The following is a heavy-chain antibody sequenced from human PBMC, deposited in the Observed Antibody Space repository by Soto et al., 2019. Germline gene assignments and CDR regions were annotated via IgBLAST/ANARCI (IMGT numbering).Heavy chain of an antibody. V-gene: IGHV1-2*04. CDR1: GYTFTDYY. CDR2: INPNNGGT. Sequence: ASVKVSCKASGYTFTDYYMHWVRQAPGQGLAWMGWINPNNGGTNYAQKFQGWVTMTRDTSISTAYMELSRLRYDDAAVYYCARATKQQLVVGDAFDIWGQGTMVTVSS. D-gene: IGHD6-13*01. J-gene: IGHJ3*02. CDR3: ARATKQQLVVGDAFDI.